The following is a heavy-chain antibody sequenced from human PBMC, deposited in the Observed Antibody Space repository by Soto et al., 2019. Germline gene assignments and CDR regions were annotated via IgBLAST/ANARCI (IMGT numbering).Heavy chain of an antibody. Sequence: SETLSLTCTVSGGSISSYYWSWIRQPPGKGLEWIGYIFYSGSTDYNPSLKSRFTISVDTSKNQFSLKLSSVTAADTAVYYCATDVVVVPAAMRGGWFDPWGQGTLVTVSS. CDR3: ATDVVVVPAAMRGGWFDP. CDR1: GGSISSYY. V-gene: IGHV4-59*08. J-gene: IGHJ5*02. CDR2: IFYSGST. D-gene: IGHD2-2*01.